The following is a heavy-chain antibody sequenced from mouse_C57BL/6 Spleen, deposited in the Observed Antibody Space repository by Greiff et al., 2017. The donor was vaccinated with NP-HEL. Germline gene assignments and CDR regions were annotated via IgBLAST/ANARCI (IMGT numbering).Heavy chain of an antibody. Sequence: EVQRVESGGGLVKPGGSLKLSCAASGFTFSSYAMSWVRQTPEKRLEWVATISDGGSYTYYPDNVKGRFTISRDNAKNNLYLQMSHLKSADTAMYYCARGGDGWGYFDVWGTGTTVTVSS. CDR1: GFTFSSYA. V-gene: IGHV5-4*01. J-gene: IGHJ1*03. CDR2: ISDGGSYT. D-gene: IGHD1-1*02. CDR3: ARGGDGWGYFDV.